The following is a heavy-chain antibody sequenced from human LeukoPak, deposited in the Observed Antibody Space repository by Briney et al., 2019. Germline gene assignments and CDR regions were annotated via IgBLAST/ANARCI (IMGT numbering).Heavy chain of an antibody. CDR1: GFTFSSYS. J-gene: IGHJ3*02. CDR3: ARGRLAVATGAFDI. V-gene: IGHV3-48*01. Sequence: PGGSLRLSSAASGFTFSSYSMNWVRQAPGKGLEWVSYISSSSSTIYYADSVKGRFTISRDNAKNSLYLQMNSLRAEDTAVYYCARGRLAVATGAFDIWGQGTMVTVSS. CDR2: ISSSSSTI. D-gene: IGHD6-19*01.